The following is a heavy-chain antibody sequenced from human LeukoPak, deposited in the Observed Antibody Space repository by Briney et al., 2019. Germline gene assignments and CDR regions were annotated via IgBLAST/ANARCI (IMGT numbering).Heavy chain of an antibody. Sequence: PGGSLRLSCAASGFTFSSYGMHWVRQAPGKGLEWVAFIRYDGSNKYYADSVKGRFTISRDSAKNSLYLQMNSLRAEDTAVYYCARDGNYYGSGSYLGYWGQGTLVTVSS. CDR3: ARDGNYYGSGSYLGY. CDR2: IRYDGSNK. J-gene: IGHJ4*02. V-gene: IGHV3-30*02. D-gene: IGHD3-10*01. CDR1: GFTFSSYG.